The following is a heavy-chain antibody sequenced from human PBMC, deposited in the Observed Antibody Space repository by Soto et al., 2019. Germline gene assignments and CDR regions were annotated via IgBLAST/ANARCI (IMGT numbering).Heavy chain of an antibody. J-gene: IGHJ6*02. V-gene: IGHV4-39*01. Sequence: SETLSLTCTVSGVSISSSDYYWAWIRQPPGKGLEWIGSIDYNGVTYYNPSLKSRVTISVDTSKNQFSLKLSSVTAADTAVYYCARQEGDIVVVPAAIVSPKNYYYGMDVWGQGTTVTVSS. CDR1: GVSISSSDYY. D-gene: IGHD2-2*02. CDR3: ARQEGDIVVVPAAIVSPKNYYYGMDV. CDR2: IDYNGVT.